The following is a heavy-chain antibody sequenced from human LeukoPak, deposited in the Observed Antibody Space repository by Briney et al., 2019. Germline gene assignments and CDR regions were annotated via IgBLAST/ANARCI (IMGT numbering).Heavy chain of an antibody. CDR2: MGGGGTT. D-gene: IGHD6-19*01. CDR3: AKAGRPQAVAGWIDY. Sequence: GGSLRLSCAAARFSISGYWMNWVRQAPGKGLEWVSAMGGGGTTYYADYVKGRFTISRDTSKNTLYLQMNSLRAEDTAIYYCAKAGRPQAVAGWIDYWGQGTLVTVSS. V-gene: IGHV3-23*01. J-gene: IGHJ4*02. CDR1: RFSISGYW.